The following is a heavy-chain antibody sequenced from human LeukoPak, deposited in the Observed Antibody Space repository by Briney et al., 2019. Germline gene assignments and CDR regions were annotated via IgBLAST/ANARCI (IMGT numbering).Heavy chain of an antibody. Sequence: ASVKVSCKASGGTFSSYAISWVRQAPGQGLEWMGGIIPIFGTANYAQKFQGRVTMTEDTSTDTAYMELSSLRSEDTAVYYCATADFWSGNNWFDPWGQGTLVTVSS. CDR2: IIPIFGTA. CDR1: GGTFSSYA. CDR3: ATADFWSGNNWFDP. J-gene: IGHJ5*02. V-gene: IGHV1-69*06. D-gene: IGHD3-3*01.